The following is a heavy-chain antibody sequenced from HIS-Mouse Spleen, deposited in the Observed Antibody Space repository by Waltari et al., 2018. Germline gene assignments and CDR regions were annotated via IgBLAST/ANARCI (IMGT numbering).Heavy chain of an antibody. CDR1: GYTFPGNY. V-gene: IGHV1-2*02. CDR3: ARSKLGYYDFW. J-gene: IGHJ4*02. Sequence: QVQLVQSGAAVKKPAASVTVPCKSSGYTFPGNYMHWVRQAPGKGLEGMGWINPNSGGTNYAQKFQGRVTMTRDTSISTAYMELSRLRSDDTAVYYCARSKLGYYDFWGGQGTLVTVSS. CDR2: INPNSGGT. D-gene: IGHD3-3*01.